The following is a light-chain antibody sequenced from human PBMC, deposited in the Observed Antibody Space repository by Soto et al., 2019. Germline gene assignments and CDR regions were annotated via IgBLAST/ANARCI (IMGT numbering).Light chain of an antibody. J-gene: IGLJ2*01. CDR3: ATWDSSLSSGV. V-gene: IGLV1-51*01. CDR2: DNN. CDR1: SSNIGKNY. Sequence: QSVLTQPPSVSAAPGQKVTISCSGRSSNIGKNYVSWYQQLLGTAPKLLIYDNNNRPSGIPDRFSGSKSGTSATLGITGLQTGDEADYYCATWDSSLSSGVFGGGTKLTVL.